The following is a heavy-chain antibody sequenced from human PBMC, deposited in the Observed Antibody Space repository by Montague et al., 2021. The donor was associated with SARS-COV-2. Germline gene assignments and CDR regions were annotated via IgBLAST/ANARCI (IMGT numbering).Heavy chain of an antibody. V-gene: IGHV4-31*03. CDR1: GGSISSGGYY. CDR3: ARVLSHRAIFGVVIINGMDV. D-gene: IGHD3-3*01. J-gene: IGHJ6*02. Sequence: TLSLTCTVSGGSISSGGYYWSWIRQHPGKGLEWIRYIYYSGSTYYNPSLKSRVTISVDTSKNQFSLKLSSVTAADTAVYYCARVLSHRAIFGVVIINGMDVWGQGTTVTVSS. CDR2: IYYSGST.